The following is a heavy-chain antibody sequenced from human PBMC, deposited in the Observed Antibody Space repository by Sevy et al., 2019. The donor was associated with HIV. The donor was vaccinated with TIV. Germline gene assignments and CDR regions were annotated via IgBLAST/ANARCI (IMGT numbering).Heavy chain of an antibody. CDR3: AREGGEIAARPDQLPFDY. CDR2: ISYDGSNK. J-gene: IGHJ4*02. V-gene: IGHV3-30-3*01. CDR1: GFTFSSYA. D-gene: IGHD6-6*01. Sequence: GGCLRLSCAASGFTFSSYAMHWVRQAPGKGLEWVAVISYDGSNKYYADSVKGRFTISRDNSKNTLYLQMNSLRAEDTAVYYCAREGGEIAARPDQLPFDYWGQGTLVTVSS.